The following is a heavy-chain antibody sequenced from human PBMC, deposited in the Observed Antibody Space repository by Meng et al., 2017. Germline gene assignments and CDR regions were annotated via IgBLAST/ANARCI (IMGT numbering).Heavy chain of an antibody. CDR2: IIPIFGTA. Sequence: SVKVSCKASGGTFSSYAISWVRQAPGQGLEWMGGIIPIFGTANYAQKFQGRVTITADKSTSTAYMELSSLRSEDTAVYYCARASGYYYGSSGYYYDFDYWGQGTLVTVSS. CDR1: GGTFSSYA. J-gene: IGHJ4*02. V-gene: IGHV1-69*06. CDR3: ARASGYYYGSSGYYYDFDY. D-gene: IGHD3-22*01.